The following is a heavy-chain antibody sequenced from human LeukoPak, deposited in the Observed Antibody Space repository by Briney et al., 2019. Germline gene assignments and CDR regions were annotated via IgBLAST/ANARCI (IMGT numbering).Heavy chain of an antibody. CDR3: TRHLTTVTTNYYYYYMDV. J-gene: IGHJ6*03. CDR2: IRSKANSYAT. D-gene: IGHD4-11*01. Sequence: GGSLRLSCAASGFTFSGSAMHWVRQASGKGLEWVGRIRSKANSYATAYAASVKGSFTISRDDSKNTAYLQMNSLKTEDTAVYYCTRHLTTVTTNYYYYYMDVWGKGTTVTVSS. V-gene: IGHV3-73*01. CDR1: GFTFSGSA.